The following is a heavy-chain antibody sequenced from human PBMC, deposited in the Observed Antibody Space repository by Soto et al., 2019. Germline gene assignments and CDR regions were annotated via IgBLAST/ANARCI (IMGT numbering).Heavy chain of an antibody. V-gene: IGHV3-11*06. CDR2: ISGSSDNI. Sequence: QVQLVESGGGVVKPAGSLRLSCAAYGFTFSDYFMSWIRQAPGKGLEWVSFISGSSDNIKYADSVKGRFTISRDNAKNSLYLQTNSLRAEDTAVYYCVRDSARIVVVPRVDGDNWLDPWGQGTLVTVSS. D-gene: IGHD2-2*01. J-gene: IGHJ5*02. CDR3: VRDSARIVVVPRVDGDNWLDP. CDR1: GFTFSDYF.